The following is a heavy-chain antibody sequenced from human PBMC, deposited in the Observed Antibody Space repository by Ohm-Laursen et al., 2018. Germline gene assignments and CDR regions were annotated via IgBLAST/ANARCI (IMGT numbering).Heavy chain of an antibody. CDR1: GVYISSYY. CDR3: ASSTTVTRIDY. CDR2: IYSSEST. V-gene: IGHV4-4*07. D-gene: IGHD4-17*01. Sequence: SETLSLTCPVSGVYISSYYWSWIRQPAGKGLEWIGRIYSSESTNYNPSLKSRVTMSVDTSKSHFSLKLSSVTAADTAVYYCASSTTVTRIDYWGQGTLVTVAS. J-gene: IGHJ4*02.